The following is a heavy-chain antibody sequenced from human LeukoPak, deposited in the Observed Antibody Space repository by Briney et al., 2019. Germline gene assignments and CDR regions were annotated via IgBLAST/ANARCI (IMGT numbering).Heavy chain of an antibody. CDR3: AREYYGSGSYYNVGY. J-gene: IGHJ4*02. CDR1: GFTFDDYG. CDR2: INWNGGRT. Sequence: PGGSLRLSCAASGFTFDDYGMSWVRQAPGKGLEWVSGINWNGGRTGYADSVKGRFTISRDNAKKPLYVQMNSLRAEDTALYYCAREYYGSGSYYNVGYWGQGTLVTVSS. V-gene: IGHV3-20*04. D-gene: IGHD3-10*01.